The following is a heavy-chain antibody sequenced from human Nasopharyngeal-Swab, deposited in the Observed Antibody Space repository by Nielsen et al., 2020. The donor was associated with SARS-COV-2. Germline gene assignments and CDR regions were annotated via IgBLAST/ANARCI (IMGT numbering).Heavy chain of an antibody. J-gene: IGHJ3*02. Sequence: SETLSLTCAVYGGSFSGYYWSWIRQPPGKGLEWIGEINHSGSTNYNPSLKSRVTISVDTSKNQFSLKLSSVTAADTAVYYCAGPHLPRYDYVWGSYRYVDAFDIWGQGTMVTVSS. CDR2: INHSGST. CDR1: GGSFSGYY. CDR3: AGPHLPRYDYVWGSYRYVDAFDI. V-gene: IGHV4-34*01. D-gene: IGHD3-16*02.